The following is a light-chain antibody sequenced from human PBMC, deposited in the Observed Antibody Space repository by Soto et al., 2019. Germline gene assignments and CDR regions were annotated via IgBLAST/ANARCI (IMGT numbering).Light chain of an antibody. Sequence: QSVLTQPRSVSGSPGQSVTISCTGGSNYVSWYQQLPGKAPKLMIYDVSQRPSGVPDRFSGSKSGNTASLTISGLQAEDEADYYCCSYAGSYTYVFGTGTKLTVL. CDR2: DVS. J-gene: IGLJ1*01. CDR3: CSYAGSYTYV. V-gene: IGLV2-11*01. CDR1: GSNY.